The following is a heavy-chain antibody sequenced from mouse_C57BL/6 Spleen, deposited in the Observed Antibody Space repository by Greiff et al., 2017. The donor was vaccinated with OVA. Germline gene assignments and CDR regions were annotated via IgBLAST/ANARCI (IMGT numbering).Heavy chain of an antibody. CDR2: IYPRDGST. Sequence: QVQLQQSGPELVKPGASVKLSCKASGYTFTSYDINWVKQRPGQGLEWIGWIYPRDGSTKYNEKFKGKATLTVDTSSSTAYMELHCLTSEDSAVYFCAKEEFYYGNSYAMDYWGQGTSVTVSS. D-gene: IGHD2-1*01. CDR1: GYTFTSYD. CDR3: AKEEFYYGNSYAMDY. J-gene: IGHJ4*01. V-gene: IGHV1-85*01.